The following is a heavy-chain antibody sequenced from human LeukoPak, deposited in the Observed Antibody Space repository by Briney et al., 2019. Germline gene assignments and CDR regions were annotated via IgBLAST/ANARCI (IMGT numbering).Heavy chain of an antibody. Sequence: PSQTLSLTCAVYGGSFSGYYWSWIRQPPGKGLEWIGEINHSGSTNYNPSLKSRVTISVDTSKNQFSLKLSSVTAADTAVYYCARDIDYCSSTSCYKPYDYYGMDVWGQGTTVTVSS. J-gene: IGHJ6*02. V-gene: IGHV4-34*01. D-gene: IGHD2-2*02. CDR3: ARDIDYCSSTSCYKPYDYYGMDV. CDR2: INHSGST. CDR1: GGSFSGYY.